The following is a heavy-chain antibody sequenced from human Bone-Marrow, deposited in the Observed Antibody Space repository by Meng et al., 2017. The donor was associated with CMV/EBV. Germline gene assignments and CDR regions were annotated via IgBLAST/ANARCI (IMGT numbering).Heavy chain of an antibody. CDR2: IYYSGST. J-gene: IGHJ5*02. CDR3: ARDGVLRFLEWDNWFDP. CDR1: GGSISSYY. Sequence: SETLSLTCTVSGGSISSYYWSWIRQPPGKGLEWIGYIYYSGSTNYNPSLKSRVTISVDTSKNQFSLKLSSVTAADTAVYYCARDGVLRFLEWDNWFDPWGQGTLVTVSS. D-gene: IGHD3-3*01. V-gene: IGHV4-59*01.